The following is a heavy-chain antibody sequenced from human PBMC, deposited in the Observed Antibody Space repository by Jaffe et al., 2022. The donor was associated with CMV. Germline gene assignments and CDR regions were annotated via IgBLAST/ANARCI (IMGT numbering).Heavy chain of an antibody. D-gene: IGHD6-6*01. CDR3: ARYIAARRYYYYGMDV. CDR2: MNPNSGNT. J-gene: IGHJ6*02. Sequence: QVQLVQSGAEVKKPGASVKVSCKASGYTFTSYDINWVRQATGQGLEWMGWMNPNSGNTGYAQKFQGRVTMTRNTSISTAYMELSSLRSEDTAVYYCARYIAARRYYYYGMDVWGQGTTVTVSS. V-gene: IGHV1-8*01. CDR1: GYTFTSYD.